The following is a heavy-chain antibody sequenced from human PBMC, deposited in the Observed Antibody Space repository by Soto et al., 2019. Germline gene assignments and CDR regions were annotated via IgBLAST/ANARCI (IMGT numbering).Heavy chain of an antibody. Sequence: GGSRRLSCAASGFTFSSYWMSWVRQAPGKGLEWVANIKQDGSEKYYVDSVKGRFTISRDNAKNSLYLQMHSLRAEDTALYYCAKDISPGCSGGSCYSPYYYYMDVWGKGTTVTVSS. CDR1: GFTFSSYW. V-gene: IGHV3-7*03. J-gene: IGHJ6*03. CDR3: AKDISPGCSGGSCYSPYYYYMDV. D-gene: IGHD2-15*01. CDR2: IKQDGSEK.